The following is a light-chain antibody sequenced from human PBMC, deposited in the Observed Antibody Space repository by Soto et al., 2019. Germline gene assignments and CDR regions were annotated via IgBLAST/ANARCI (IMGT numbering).Light chain of an antibody. CDR2: GVS. Sequence: DIVLTQSXGTLSLSPGERATLSCXASQSVTAXXXAWYQQKPGQAPRLLIYGVSSRATGIPDRFSASGSGTDFTLTINRLEPEDXAVYYXXXXGSSRGVTFGQGTRLEIK. CDR1: QSVTAXX. CDR3: XXXGSSRGVT. J-gene: IGKJ5*01. V-gene: IGKV3-20*01.